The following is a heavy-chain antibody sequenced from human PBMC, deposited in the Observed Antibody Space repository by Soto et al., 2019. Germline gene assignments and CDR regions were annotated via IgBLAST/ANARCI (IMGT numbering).Heavy chain of an antibody. Sequence: GGSLRLSCAASGFTFSSYSMNWVRQAPGKGLEWVSSISSSSSYIYYADSVKGRFTISRDNAKNSLYLQMNSLRAEDTAVYYCAGSPTMTTVQYYYYYYMDVWGKGTTVTVSS. CDR2: ISSSSSYI. V-gene: IGHV3-21*01. D-gene: IGHD4-4*01. CDR1: GFTFSSYS. J-gene: IGHJ6*03. CDR3: AGSPTMTTVQYYYYYYMDV.